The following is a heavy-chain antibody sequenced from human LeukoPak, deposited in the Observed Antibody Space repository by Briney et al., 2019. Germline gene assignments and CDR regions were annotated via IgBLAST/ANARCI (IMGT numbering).Heavy chain of an antibody. CDR1: GFTFDDHG. D-gene: IGHD1-26*01. CDR2: ITWHDGST. V-gene: IGHV3-20*04. CDR3: ARDRSYGAFAS. Sequence: GGALRLSCAASGFTFDDHGMNWVRQASGKGLEWASGITWHDGSTGYADSVKGRFSISRDNAKNSLYLQMSSLRAEDTALYYCARDRSYGAFASWGQGTLVTVSS. J-gene: IGHJ4*02.